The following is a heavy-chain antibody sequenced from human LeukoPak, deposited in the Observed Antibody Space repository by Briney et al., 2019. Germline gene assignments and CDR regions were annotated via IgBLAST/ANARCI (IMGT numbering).Heavy chain of an antibody. CDR3: ARARRGSYPSGY. V-gene: IGHV4-31*03. CDR1: GGSISSGGYY. CDR2: IYYSGST. D-gene: IGHD1-26*01. J-gene: IGHJ4*02. Sequence: SETLPLTCTVSGGSISSGGYYWSWIRQHPGKGLEWIGYIYYSGSTYYNPSLKSRVTISVDTSKNQFSLKLSSVTAADTAVYYCARARRGSYPSGYWGQGTLVTVSS.